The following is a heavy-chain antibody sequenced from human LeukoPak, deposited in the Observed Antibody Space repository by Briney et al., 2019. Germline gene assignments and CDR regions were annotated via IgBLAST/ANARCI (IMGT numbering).Heavy chain of an antibody. V-gene: IGHV3-21*04. CDR1: GFTFSSYS. D-gene: IGHD3-16*01. CDR2: ISSSSSYI. J-gene: IGHJ2*01. Sequence: GGSLRLSCAASGFTFSSYSMNWVRQAPGKGLEWVSSISSSSSYIYYADSVKGRFTISRDNAKNSLYLQMNSLRAEDTAVYYCAKEFGDTRWYFDLWGRGTLVTVTS. CDR3: AKEFGDTRWYFDL.